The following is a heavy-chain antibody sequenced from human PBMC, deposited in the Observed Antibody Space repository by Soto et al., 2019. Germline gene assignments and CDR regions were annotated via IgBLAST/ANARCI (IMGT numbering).Heavy chain of an antibody. D-gene: IGHD3-10*01. Sequence: QVQLQESGPGLVKPPETLSLTSTVSGGSINSYYWSWIRQPAGKGVEWIRYIYYSGSTNSNPSLKSRVTISVDTSKNQFSLKLSSVTAADTAVYYCARGDPLLWFGEKVYYGMDVWGQGTTVTVSS. CDR3: ARGDPLLWFGEKVYYGMDV. V-gene: IGHV4-59*13. J-gene: IGHJ6*02. CDR1: GGSINSYY. CDR2: IYYSGST.